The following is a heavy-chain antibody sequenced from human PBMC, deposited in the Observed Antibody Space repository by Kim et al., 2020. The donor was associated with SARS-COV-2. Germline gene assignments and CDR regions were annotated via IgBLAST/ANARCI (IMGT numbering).Heavy chain of an antibody. CDR1: GGSISSSSYY. CDR3: ARDYGDYNNWFEP. J-gene: IGHJ5*02. CDR2: IYYSGST. V-gene: IGHV4-39*07. D-gene: IGHD4-17*01. Sequence: SETLSLTCTVSGGSISSSSYYWGWIRQPPGKGLEWIGSIYYSGSTYYNPSLKSRVTISVDTSKNQFSLKLSSVTAADTAVYYCARDYGDYNNWFEPWGQGTRVTVSS.